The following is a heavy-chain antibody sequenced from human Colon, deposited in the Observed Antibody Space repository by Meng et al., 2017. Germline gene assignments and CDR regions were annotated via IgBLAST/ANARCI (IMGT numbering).Heavy chain of an antibody. CDR1: GAYMRGCGYF. V-gene: IGHV4-31*03. CDR2: IYYSENT. Sequence: QVKSEETGPGLGEAREILAVTCSVAGAYMRGCGYFCGWIEQVPETGIDLIGYIYYSENTYYKPSLQGGAIISVDTSKNEFSLRLSSVSAADTAVYYCARRYGSGTYPFDFWGQGILVTVSS. J-gene: IGHJ4*02. CDR3: ARRYGSGTYPFDF. D-gene: IGHD3-10*01.